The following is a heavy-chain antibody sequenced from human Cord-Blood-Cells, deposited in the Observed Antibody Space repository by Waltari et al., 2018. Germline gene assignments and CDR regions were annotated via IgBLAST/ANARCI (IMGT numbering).Heavy chain of an antibody. V-gene: IGHV4-30-4*01. J-gene: IGHJ3*02. D-gene: IGHD1-26*01. CDR1: GASIRSGDSY. Sequence: QVPLQEPGPGWVKPSQTLSLTRTLSGASIRSGDSYWVWIRPPPGKGLEWFGYISSSGSTYYNPSLKSLVTISVDTSKNQFSLKLSSVTAADTAVYYCARGYDESGYAFDIWGQGTMVTVSS. CDR2: ISSSGST. CDR3: ARGYDESGYAFDI.